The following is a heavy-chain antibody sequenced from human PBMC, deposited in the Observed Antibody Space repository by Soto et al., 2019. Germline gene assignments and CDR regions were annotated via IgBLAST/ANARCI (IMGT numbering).Heavy chain of an antibody. CDR2: ISRDGRTT. CDR3: TCEVASGY. V-gene: IGHV3-30*03. Sequence: QVQLVESGGGVVQPGRSLRLSCAVSGFTVSSFGMHWVRQAPGKGLEWVAVISRDGRTTFYADSLKGRFTISKDNSRNTLFLEMNSLRVDDMAVYYCTCEVASGYWVQGTLVTVSS. CDR1: GFTVSSFG. D-gene: IGHD2-21*01. J-gene: IGHJ4*02.